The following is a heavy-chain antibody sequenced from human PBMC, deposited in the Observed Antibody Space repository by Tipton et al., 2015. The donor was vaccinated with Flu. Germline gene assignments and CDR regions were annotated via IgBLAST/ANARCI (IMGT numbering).Heavy chain of an antibody. V-gene: IGHV4-39*07. D-gene: IGHD7-27*01. J-gene: IGHJ4*02. CDR3: ATLAGDDY. CDR2: TFHSGNT. Sequence: GLVKPSETLSLTCGVSGDSIRSSNYYWGWIRQPPGKGLEWIGNTFHSGNTYLNPSLKSQVTISVDTSENQFSLKLSSVTAADTAVYYCATLAGDDYWGQGIMVTVSS. CDR1: GDSIRSSNYY.